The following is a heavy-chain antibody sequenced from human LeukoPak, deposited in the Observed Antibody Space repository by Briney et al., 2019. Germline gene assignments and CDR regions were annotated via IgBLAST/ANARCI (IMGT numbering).Heavy chain of an antibody. CDR2: ISGDGDTT. J-gene: IGHJ4*02. Sequence: GGSLRLSCAPSGFTFSIYAMSWVRQAPGKGLEWVSAISGDGDTTCYADSVKGRFTISRDNSKSTLYLQMNSLGAEDTAVYYCAKGGRFLEWLMVDYWGQGTLATVSS. CDR3: AKGGRFLEWLMVDY. D-gene: IGHD3-3*01. V-gene: IGHV3-23*01. CDR1: GFTFSIYA.